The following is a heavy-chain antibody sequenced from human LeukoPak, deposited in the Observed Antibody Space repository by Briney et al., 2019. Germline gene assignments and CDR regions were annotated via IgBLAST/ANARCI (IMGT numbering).Heavy chain of an antibody. J-gene: IGHJ5*02. CDR3: ARGRFDSSGREWFDP. CDR2: FSRSSSYI. D-gene: IGHD6-19*01. V-gene: IGHV3-21*01. CDR1: GFTFSTYS. Sequence: AGGSLRLSCAASGFTFSTYSMNWVRKAQGKGLEWVSSFSRSSSYIYYADSVKGRFTISRDNAKNSLYLQMNSLRAEDTAVYYCARGRFDSSGREWFDPWGQGTLVTVSS.